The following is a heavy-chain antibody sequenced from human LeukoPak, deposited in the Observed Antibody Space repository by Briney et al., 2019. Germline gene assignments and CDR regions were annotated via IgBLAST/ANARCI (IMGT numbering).Heavy chain of an antibody. CDR2: IYVSGNS. CDR3: ARHPFSSPFDH. V-gene: IGHV4-59*08. Sequence: SETPSLTCTVSGASVSGDYWSWIRQPPGKGLEWIGYIYVSGNSNYNPSLKSRVSISLDTSKNQVSLTLTSVTAADTAVYYCARHPFSSPFDHWGQGTLVAVSS. CDR1: GASVSGDY. D-gene: IGHD2/OR15-2a*01. J-gene: IGHJ4*02.